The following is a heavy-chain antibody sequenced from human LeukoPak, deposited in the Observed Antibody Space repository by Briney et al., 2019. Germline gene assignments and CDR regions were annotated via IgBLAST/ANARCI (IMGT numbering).Heavy chain of an antibody. J-gene: IGHJ4*02. V-gene: IGHV4-4*02. CDR1: GGSFSNANW. D-gene: IGHD2-8*01. Sequence: PSETLSLTCGVSGGSFSNANWWSWLRQPPGQGLEWIGEISLTGLTHYNPSLESRVTVSLDKSKNQLSLNLTSVTAADTAVYYCSKGNGAFSPVCYWGQGILVTVLS. CDR2: ISLTGLT. CDR3: SKGNGAFSPVCY.